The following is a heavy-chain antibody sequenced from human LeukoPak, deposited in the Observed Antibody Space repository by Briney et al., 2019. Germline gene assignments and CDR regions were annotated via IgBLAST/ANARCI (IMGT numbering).Heavy chain of an antibody. D-gene: IGHD2-2*02. J-gene: IGHJ6*02. CDR2: ISYDGSNK. CDR3: AKLLLYAPPLPYCMDV. CDR1: GFTFSSYG. Sequence: GGSLSLSCAASGFTFSSYGMHWVRQAPGKGLEWVAVISYDGSNKYYAYSVKGRFTISRDNSKNTLYLQMNSLRAEDTAVYYCAKLLLYAPPLPYCMDVWGQGTTVTVSS. V-gene: IGHV3-30*18.